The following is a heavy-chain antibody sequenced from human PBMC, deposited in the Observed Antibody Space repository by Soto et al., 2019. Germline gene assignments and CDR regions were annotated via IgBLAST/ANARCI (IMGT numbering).Heavy chain of an antibody. D-gene: IGHD5-18*01. J-gene: IGHJ4*02. CDR3: AKVGGGGWGSYGNFYYFDY. CDR2: ISYDGSNK. V-gene: IGHV3-30*18. Sequence: GGSLRLSCAASGFTFSSYGMHWVRQAPGKGLEWVAVISYDGSNKYYADSVKGRFTISRDNSKNTLYLQMNSLRAEDTAVYYCAKVGGGGWGSYGNFYYFDYWGQGTLVTVSS. CDR1: GFTFSSYG.